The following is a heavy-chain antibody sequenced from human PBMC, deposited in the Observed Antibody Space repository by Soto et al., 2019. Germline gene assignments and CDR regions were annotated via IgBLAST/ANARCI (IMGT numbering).Heavy chain of an antibody. CDR2: FDPEDGET. Sequence: ASVKVSCKVSGYTLTELSMHWVRQAPGKWLEWMGGFDPEDGETIYAQKFQGRVTMTEDTSTDTAYMELSSLRSEDTAVYYCATDRVAAVIYGMDVWAQGTTVTVSS. CDR1: GYTLTELS. CDR3: ATDRVAAVIYGMDV. V-gene: IGHV1-24*01. D-gene: IGHD6-13*01. J-gene: IGHJ6*02.